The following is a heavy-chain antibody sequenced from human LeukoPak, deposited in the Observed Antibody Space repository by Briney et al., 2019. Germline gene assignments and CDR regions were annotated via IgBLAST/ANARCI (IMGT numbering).Heavy chain of an antibody. CDR1: GESFSDYY. J-gene: IGHJ4*02. Sequence: ETLSLTCAVYGESFSDYYWNWIRQAPGKGLEWVANIKQDGSEKSYVDSVKGRFTISRDNSKNTLYLQMNSLRAEDTAVYYCAKGATVVTPLLDYWGQGTLVTVSS. D-gene: IGHD4-23*01. CDR2: IKQDGSEK. V-gene: IGHV3-7*01. CDR3: AKGATVVTPLLDY.